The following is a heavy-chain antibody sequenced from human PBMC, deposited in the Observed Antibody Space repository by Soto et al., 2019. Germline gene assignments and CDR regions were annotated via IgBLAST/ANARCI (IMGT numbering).Heavy chain of an antibody. J-gene: IGHJ4*02. CDR2: IYHSGNT. Sequence: QVQLQESGPGLVKPSGPLSLTCALSGASIITDNWWSWVRQPPGKEMEWIGEIYHSGNTNFNPSVKSRVTISVDTSKNQFSLTVSSVTAADTAIYYCARASASSKLRGVVINWGQGTLVTVSS. V-gene: IGHV4-4*02. CDR3: ARASASSKLRGVVIN. D-gene: IGHD3-10*01. CDR1: GASIITDNW.